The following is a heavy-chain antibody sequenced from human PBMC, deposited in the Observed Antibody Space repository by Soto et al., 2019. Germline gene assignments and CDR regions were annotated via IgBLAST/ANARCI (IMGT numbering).Heavy chain of an antibody. CDR2: ISYSGST. Sequence: PSETLSLTCTVSGDSVSSGSYYWSWIRQPPGKGLEWIGYISYSGSTDFNPSLKSRVTKSIDTSKNHFSLKLSSVTAADTAVYYCARYQYGSERLDPWGQGILVTVSS. J-gene: IGHJ5*02. CDR1: GDSVSSGSYY. V-gene: IGHV4-61*03. D-gene: IGHD3-10*01. CDR3: ARYQYGSERLDP.